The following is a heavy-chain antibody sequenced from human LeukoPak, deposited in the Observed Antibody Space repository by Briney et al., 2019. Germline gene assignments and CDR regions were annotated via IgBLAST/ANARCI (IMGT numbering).Heavy chain of an antibody. CDR3: AREYSSGWYIYGMDV. Sequence: ASVKVSCKASGYTFTSYYMHWVRQAPGQGLEWMGIINPSGDSTSYAQKFQGRVTMTRDTSTSTVYMELSSLRSEDTAVYYCAREYSSGWYIYGMDVWGQGTTVTVSS. V-gene: IGHV1-46*01. CDR2: INPSGDST. J-gene: IGHJ6*02. CDR1: GYTFTSYY. D-gene: IGHD6-19*01.